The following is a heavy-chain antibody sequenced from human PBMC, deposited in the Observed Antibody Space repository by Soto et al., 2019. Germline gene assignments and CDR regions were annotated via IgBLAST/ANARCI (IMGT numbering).Heavy chain of an antibody. D-gene: IGHD6-19*01. Sequence: SCKASGYTFTSYYMHWVRQAPGQGLEWMGIINPSGGSTSYAQKFQGRVTMTRDTSTSTVYMELSSLRSEDTAVYYCARAPKCSSGWKNNWFDPWGQGTLVTVSS. J-gene: IGHJ5*02. CDR2: INPSGGST. CDR1: GYTFTSYY. CDR3: ARAPKCSSGWKNNWFDP. V-gene: IGHV1-46*01.